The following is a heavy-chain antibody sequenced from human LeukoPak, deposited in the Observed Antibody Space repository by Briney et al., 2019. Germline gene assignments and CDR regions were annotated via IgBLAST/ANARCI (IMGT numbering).Heavy chain of an antibody. V-gene: IGHV4-38-2*02. CDR3: ATITMVRGVIKQCDY. CDR1: GYSISSGYY. D-gene: IGHD3-10*01. CDR2: IYHSGST. J-gene: IGHJ4*02. Sequence: SETLSLTCTVSGYSISSGYYWGWIRQPPGKGLEWIGSIYHSGSTYYNPSLKSRVTISVDTSKNQFSLKLSSVTAADTAVYYCATITMVRGVIKQCDYWGQGTLVTVSS.